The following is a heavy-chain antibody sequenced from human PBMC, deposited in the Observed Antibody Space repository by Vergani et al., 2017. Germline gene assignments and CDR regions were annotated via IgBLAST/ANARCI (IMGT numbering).Heavy chain of an antibody. CDR1: GYTFTSYD. CDR3: ARGLGRFFRTQYYYYMDV. J-gene: IGHJ6*03. V-gene: IGHV1-8*01. Sequence: LVQSGASVKVSCKASGYTFTSYDINWVRQATGQGLEWMGWMNPNSGNTGYAQKFQGRVTMTRNTSISTAYMELSSLRSEDTAVYYCARGLGRFFRTQYYYYMDVWGKGTTVTVSS. D-gene: IGHD3-3*01. CDR2: MNPNSGNT.